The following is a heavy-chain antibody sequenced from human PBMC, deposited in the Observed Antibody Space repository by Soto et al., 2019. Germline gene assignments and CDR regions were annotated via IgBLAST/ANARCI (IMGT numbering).Heavy chain of an antibody. D-gene: IGHD5-12*01. J-gene: IGHJ4*02. V-gene: IGHV1-69*13. CDR2: IIPMFGTA. Sequence: SVKVSCKASGGTFSSYAISWVRQAPGQGLELMGGIIPMFGTANYAQKFQDRVTITADXXXXXAXMXLXXXTSEXTAVYYCATNEGRDGYSFDYWGQGTLVTVSS. CDR1: GGTFSSYA. CDR3: ATNEGRDGYSFDY.